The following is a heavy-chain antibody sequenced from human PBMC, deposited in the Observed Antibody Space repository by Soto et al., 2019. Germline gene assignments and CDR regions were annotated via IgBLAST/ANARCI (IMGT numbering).Heavy chain of an antibody. Sequence: QVQLQESGPGLVKPSETLSLTCTVSGDSISGGASFWSWIRQPHGKGLEWIANVYYSGSSYYNPSLKSRLTISVDTTKNQFSLQLKSRTAADTAVSYCAKLSCTSSTCYFPGWFDPWGQGTLGTVS. CDR1: GDSISGGASF. D-gene: IGHD2-2*01. CDR3: AKLSCTSSTCYFPGWFDP. CDR2: VYYSGSS. V-gene: IGHV4-31*03. J-gene: IGHJ5*02.